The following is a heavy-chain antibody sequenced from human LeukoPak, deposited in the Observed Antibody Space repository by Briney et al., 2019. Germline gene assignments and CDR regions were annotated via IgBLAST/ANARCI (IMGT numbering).Heavy chain of an antibody. CDR3: ARTTEDCSSTSCYQYWFDP. CDR1: GGSFSGYY. D-gene: IGHD2-2*01. CDR2: IDHSGST. Sequence: SETLSLTCAVYGGSFSGYYWSWIRQPPGKGLEWIGEIDHSGSTNYNPSLKSRVTISVDTSKNQFSLKLNSVTAADTAVYCARTTEDCSSTSCYQYWFDPWGQGTLVTVSS. J-gene: IGHJ5*02. V-gene: IGHV4-34*03.